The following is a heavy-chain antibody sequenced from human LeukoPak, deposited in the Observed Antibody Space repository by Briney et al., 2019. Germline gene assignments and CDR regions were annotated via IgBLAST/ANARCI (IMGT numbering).Heavy chain of an antibody. CDR2: IGGNGGGT. CDR1: GFTFSSFP. D-gene: IGHD4-11*01. V-gene: IGHV3-23*01. Sequence: GGSLRLSCAASGFTFSSFPMSWVRQAPGTGLEWVSIIGGNGGGTYYADSVKGRFTISRDNSKNTLYLQMNSLRAEDTAVYFCAKERATTTSFDYWGQGTLVTVSS. J-gene: IGHJ4*02. CDR3: AKERATTTSFDY.